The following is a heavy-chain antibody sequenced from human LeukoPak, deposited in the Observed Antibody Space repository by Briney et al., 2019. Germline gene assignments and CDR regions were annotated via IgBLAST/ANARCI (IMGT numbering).Heavy chain of an antibody. CDR1: GFTFSSYS. CDR3: ARGGTGYPSYYYYYMDV. Sequence: GGSLRLSCAASGFTFSSYSMNWVRQAPGKGLEWVSYISSSGSTIYYADSVKGRFTISRDNAKNSLYLQMNSLRAEDTAVYYCARGGTGYPSYYYYYMDVWGKGTTVTVSS. V-gene: IGHV3-48*04. CDR2: ISSSGSTI. J-gene: IGHJ6*03. D-gene: IGHD3/OR15-3a*01.